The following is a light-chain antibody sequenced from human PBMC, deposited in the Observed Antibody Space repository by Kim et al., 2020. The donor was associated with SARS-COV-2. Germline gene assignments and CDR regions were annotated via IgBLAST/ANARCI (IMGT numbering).Light chain of an antibody. CDR1: SNDVGAYDY. Sequence: QSALTQPASVSGSPGQSIVISCTGSSNDVGAYDYVSWYQQHPGKVPKLIIYDVSYRPSGVSNRFSGSKSGNTASLTISGLQSGDEARYFCCSYAISDIMVFGTGTQLTVL. CDR3: CSYAISDIMV. J-gene: IGLJ7*01. V-gene: IGLV2-14*03. CDR2: DVS.